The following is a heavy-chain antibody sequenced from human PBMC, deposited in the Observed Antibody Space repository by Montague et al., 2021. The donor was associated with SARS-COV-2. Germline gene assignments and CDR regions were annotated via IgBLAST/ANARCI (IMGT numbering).Heavy chain of an antibody. CDR2: ISSSSSYI. CDR1: GFTFSSYS. Sequence: SLRLSCAASGFTFSSYSMNWARQAPGKGLEWVSSISSSSSYIYYADSVKGRFTISRDNAKNSLYLQMNSLRAEDTAVYYCARDRVPTVTTNWFDPWGQGTLVTVSS. D-gene: IGHD4-17*01. CDR3: ARDRVPTVTTNWFDP. J-gene: IGHJ5*02. V-gene: IGHV3-21*01.